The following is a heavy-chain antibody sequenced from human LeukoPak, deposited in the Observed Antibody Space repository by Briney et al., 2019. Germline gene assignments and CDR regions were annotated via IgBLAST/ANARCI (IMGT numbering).Heavy chain of an antibody. CDR2: INAGNGNT. V-gene: IGHV1-3*01. D-gene: IGHD2-15*01. Sequence: RASVKVSCKASGYTFTSYAMHWVGQAPGQRLEWMGWINAGNGNTKYSQKFQGRVTITRDTSASTAYMELSSLRSEDTAVYYCARGPEVAATTFDYWGQGTLVTVSS. CDR1: GYTFTSYA. J-gene: IGHJ4*02. CDR3: ARGPEVAATTFDY.